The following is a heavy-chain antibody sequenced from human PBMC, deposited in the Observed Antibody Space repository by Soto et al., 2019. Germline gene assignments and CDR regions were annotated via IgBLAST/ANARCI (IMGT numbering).Heavy chain of an antibody. D-gene: IGHD6-13*01. CDR3: ARGLYSSPAYFFDS. CDR2: INPKSGGT. CDR1: GYTFSGHY. Sequence: QVQLVQSGAEVRKPGASVKVSCNVTGYTFSGHYLHWVRQAPGQGLEWKGWINPKSGGTNYAQKFQDRVTMTADTSVSAASMELTSLRYDDTAVFYCARGLYSSPAYFFDSWGQGTLVTVSS. J-gene: IGHJ4*02. V-gene: IGHV1-2*02.